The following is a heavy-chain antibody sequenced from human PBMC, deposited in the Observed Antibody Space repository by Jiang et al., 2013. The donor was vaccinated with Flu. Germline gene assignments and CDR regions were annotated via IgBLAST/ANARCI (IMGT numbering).Heavy chain of an antibody. Sequence: SGAEVKRPGASVTVSCKVSGYTFTAHNIHWMRQVPGQGFEYMGYISPRSGGTDYAHYFQGRVTMTTDTSIRTVYMELNSLTPDDTAVYYCAVSIEAPGNPNFENWGQGTLVTVSS. V-gene: IGHV1-2*07. J-gene: IGHJ4*02. CDR3: AVSIEAPGNPNFEN. D-gene: IGHD5-24*01. CDR1: GYTFTAHN. CDR2: ISPRSGGT.